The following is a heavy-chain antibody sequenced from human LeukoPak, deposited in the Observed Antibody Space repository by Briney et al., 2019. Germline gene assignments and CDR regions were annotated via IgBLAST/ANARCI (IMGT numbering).Heavy chain of an antibody. D-gene: IGHD3-16*01. CDR2: IYTSGST. CDR1: GGSISSYY. CDR3: ARGLRLITPLNWFDP. V-gene: IGHV4-4*07. J-gene: IGHJ5*02. Sequence: WETLSLTCTVSGGSISSYYWSWIRQPAGKGLEWVGRIYTSGSTTYNPSLKSRVTMSVDTSKNQFSLKLSSVTAADTAVYYCARGLRLITPLNWFDPWGQGTLVTVSS.